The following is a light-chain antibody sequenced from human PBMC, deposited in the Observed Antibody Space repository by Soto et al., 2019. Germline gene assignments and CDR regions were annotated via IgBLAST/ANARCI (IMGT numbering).Light chain of an antibody. Sequence: EIPNTQYPFTLSSFVGCRVPINFRASQTIYSWLAWYQHKPGKAPNLLIYKASSLESGVPSRFSGSGSGTEFTLTISSLQPDDFATYYCQQYNSYSWTFGQGTKVDI. J-gene: IGKJ1*01. CDR3: QQYNSYSWT. CDR1: QTIYSW. V-gene: IGKV1-5*03. CDR2: KAS.